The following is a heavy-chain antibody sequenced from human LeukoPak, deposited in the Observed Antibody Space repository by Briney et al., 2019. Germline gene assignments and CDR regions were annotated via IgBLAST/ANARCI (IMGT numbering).Heavy chain of an antibody. CDR2: ISSSSSYI. V-gene: IGHV3-11*06. CDR1: GITFSDYY. D-gene: IGHD3-9*01. Sequence: PGGSLRLSCAVFGITFSDYYMTWIRQAPGKGLEWVSSISSSSSYIYYADSVKGRFTISRDNAKNSLYLQMNSLRAEDTAVYYCAREGGYFDWLLYTPLWYGMDVWGQGTTVTVSS. J-gene: IGHJ6*02. CDR3: AREGGYFDWLLYTPLWYGMDV.